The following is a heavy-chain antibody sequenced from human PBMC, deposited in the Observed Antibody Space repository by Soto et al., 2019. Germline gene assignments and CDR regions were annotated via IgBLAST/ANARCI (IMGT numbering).Heavy chain of an antibody. CDR1: GGSISRYY. CDR3: ARDRSSVGDWWFDP. D-gene: IGHD3-10*01. CDR2: IYYSGST. J-gene: IGHJ5*02. Sequence: SETLSLTCTVSGGSISRYYWSWIRQPPGKGLEWIGYIYYSGSTNYNPSLKSRVTISVDTSKNQFSLKLSSVTAADTAVYYCARDRSSVGDWWFDPWGQGTLVTVSS. V-gene: IGHV4-59*01.